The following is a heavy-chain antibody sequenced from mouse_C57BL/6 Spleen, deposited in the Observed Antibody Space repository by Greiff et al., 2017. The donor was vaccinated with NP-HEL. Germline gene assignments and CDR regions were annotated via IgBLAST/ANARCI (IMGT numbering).Heavy chain of an antibody. V-gene: IGHV1-15*01. CDR2: IDPETGGT. CDR1: GYTFTDYE. D-gene: IGHD2-1*01. Sequence: VQLQESGAELVRPGASVTLSCKASGYTFTDYEMHWVKQTPVHGLEWIGAIDPETGGTAYNQKFKGKAILTADKSSSTAYMELRSLTSEDSAVYYCTRWDGNYKEGENFDYWGQGTTLTVSS. CDR3: TRWDGNYKEGENFDY. J-gene: IGHJ2*01.